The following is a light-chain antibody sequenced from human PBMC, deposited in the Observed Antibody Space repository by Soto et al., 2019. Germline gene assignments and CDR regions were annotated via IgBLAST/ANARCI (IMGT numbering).Light chain of an antibody. J-gene: IGKJ1*01. CDR1: QSLIHSDGSTY. CDR2: EVS. Sequence: DVVMAQSPLSLPVTLGQPASISCGSSQSLIHSDGSTYLSWFHQRPGQSPRRLIYEVSDRDSGVPDRFSGSGSGSDFTLKISMVEAEDVGVYYCMQGTHWPWTFGQGTEVEIK. V-gene: IGKV2-30*02. CDR3: MQGTHWPWT.